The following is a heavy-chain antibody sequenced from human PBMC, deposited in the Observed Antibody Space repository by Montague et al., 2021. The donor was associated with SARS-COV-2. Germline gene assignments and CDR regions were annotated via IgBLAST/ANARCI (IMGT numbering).Heavy chain of an antibody. J-gene: IGHJ4*02. V-gene: IGHV6-1*01. CDR3: ARIPVGSKYYFDF. Sequence: CAISGDSVSSNRATGNGSRQSPSRGLEWRGRTYDRSKWYNDYAESVKSRITIDPDTSKHQFSLHLNSVTPEDTAVYYCARIPVGSKYYFDFWGQGTLVTVSS. CDR2: TYDRSKWYN. D-gene: IGHD2-2*01. CDR1: GDSVSSNRAT.